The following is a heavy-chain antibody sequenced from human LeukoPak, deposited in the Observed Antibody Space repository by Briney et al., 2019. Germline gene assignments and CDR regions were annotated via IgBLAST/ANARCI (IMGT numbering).Heavy chain of an antibody. CDR1: GGSISSFS. V-gene: IGHV4-59*04. CDR2: IYYLGFP. D-gene: IGHD2-2*01. Sequence: PSETLSLTCTVSGGSISSFSWSWIRQPPGKGLEWIGSIYYLGFPYSDPSLKSRVTMSVDTSKNQFSLRLSSVTAADTALYHCARVDAQGVPSPWGQGTLVTVSA. CDR3: ARVDAQGVPSP. J-gene: IGHJ5*02.